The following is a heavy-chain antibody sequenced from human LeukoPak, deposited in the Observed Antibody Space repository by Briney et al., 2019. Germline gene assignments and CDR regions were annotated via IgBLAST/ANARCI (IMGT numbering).Heavy chain of an antibody. J-gene: IGHJ4*02. Sequence: PGGSLRLSCAASGFTFSSYSMNWVRQAPGKGLEWVSSISSSSSYIYYADSVKGRFTISRDNAKNSLYLQMHSLRAEDTAVYYCARDIELWIPFDYWGQGTLVTVSS. CDR1: GFTFSSYS. CDR2: ISSSSSYI. CDR3: ARDIELWIPFDY. D-gene: IGHD5-18*01. V-gene: IGHV3-21*01.